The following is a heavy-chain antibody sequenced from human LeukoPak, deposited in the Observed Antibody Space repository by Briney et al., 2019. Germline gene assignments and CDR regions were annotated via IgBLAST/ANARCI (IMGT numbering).Heavy chain of an antibody. V-gene: IGHV4-61*02. D-gene: IGHD5-18*01. CDR3: ARQYSYGALLDY. CDR2: IYTSGST. Sequence: SQTLSLTCTVSGGTISSGSYYWSWIRQPAGKGLEWIGRIYTSGSTNYNPSLNSRVTISVDTSKNQFSLKLSSVTAADTAVYYCARQYSYGALLDYWGQGTLVTVSS. CDR1: GGTISSGSYY. J-gene: IGHJ4*02.